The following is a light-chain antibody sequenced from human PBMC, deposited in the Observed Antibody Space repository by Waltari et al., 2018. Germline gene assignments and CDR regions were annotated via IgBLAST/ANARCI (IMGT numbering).Light chain of an antibody. V-gene: IGLV3-1*01. J-gene: IGLJ2*01. CDR3: QAWDSINDVV. CDR1: KLEDKY. Sequence: YELTQPPSVSVSPGQTVSITCSGGKLEDKYVCWYQQKTGQSPVLVMHQDSRRPSGVPGRFSGSSSGNTATLTISGTQAMDEADYYCQAWDSINDVVFGGGTRLTVL. CDR2: QDS.